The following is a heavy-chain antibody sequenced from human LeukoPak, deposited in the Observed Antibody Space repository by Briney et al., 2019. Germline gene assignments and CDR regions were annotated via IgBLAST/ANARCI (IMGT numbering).Heavy chain of an antibody. CDR3: ARVTGSTMIVAHFDY. D-gene: IGHD3-22*01. V-gene: IGHV4-34*01. Sequence: SETLSLTCAVYGGSFSGYYWSWIRQPPGKGLEWIGEINHSGSTNYNPSLKSRVTISVDTSKNQFSLKLSSVTAADTAVYYCARVTGSTMIVAHFDYWGQGTLVTVSS. J-gene: IGHJ4*02. CDR2: INHSGST. CDR1: GGSFSGYY.